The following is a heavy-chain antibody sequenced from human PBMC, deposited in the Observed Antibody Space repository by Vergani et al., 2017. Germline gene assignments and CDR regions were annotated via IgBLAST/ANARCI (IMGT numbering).Heavy chain of an antibody. CDR1: GFTVSSNY. D-gene: IGHD3-22*01. CDR3: ARDRLEYYDSRAYYYYYGMDV. CDR2: IYSGGST. Sequence: EVQLVESGGGLVQPGGSLRLSCAASGFTVSSNYMSWVRQAPGKGLEWVSVIYSGGSTYYADSVKGRFTISRDNSKNTLYLQMNSLRAEDTAVYYCARDRLEYYDSRAYYYYYGMDVWGQGP. V-gene: IGHV3-66*02. J-gene: IGHJ6*02.